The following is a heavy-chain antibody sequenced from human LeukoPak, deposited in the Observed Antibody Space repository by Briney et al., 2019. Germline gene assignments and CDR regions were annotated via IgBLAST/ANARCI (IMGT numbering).Heavy chain of an antibody. CDR1: GGSISSGSYY. J-gene: IGHJ4*02. D-gene: IGHD3-10*01. Sequence: PSQTLSLTCTVSGGSISSGSYYWSWIRQPAGKGLEWIGSIYHSGSTYYNPSLKSRVTISVDTSKNQFSLKLSSVTAADTAVYYCASEGHKGTITMVRGAVDYWGQGTLVTVSS. V-gene: IGHV4-61*02. CDR2: IYHSGST. CDR3: ASEGHKGTITMVRGAVDY.